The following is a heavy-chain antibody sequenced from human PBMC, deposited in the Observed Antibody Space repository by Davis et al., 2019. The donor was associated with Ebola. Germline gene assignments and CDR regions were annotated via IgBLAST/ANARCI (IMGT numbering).Heavy chain of an antibody. D-gene: IGHD2-2*01. CDR2: ISSSGSTI. CDR1: GFTFSDYY. V-gene: IGHV3-11*01. Sequence: GGSLRLSCAASGFTFSDYYMSWIRQAPGKGLEWVSYISSSGSTIYYADSVKGRFTISRDNAKNSLPLQMNSLRAEDTAVYYCARDRRLIPAAMSWGQGTLVTVSS. J-gene: IGHJ5*02. CDR3: ARDRRLIPAAMS.